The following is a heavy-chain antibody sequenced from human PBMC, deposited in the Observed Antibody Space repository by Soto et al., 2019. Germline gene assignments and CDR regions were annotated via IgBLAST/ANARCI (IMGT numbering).Heavy chain of an antibody. D-gene: IGHD3-10*01. V-gene: IGHV4-4*07. Sequence: ALTCTVSGGSISSYYWSWIRQPAGKGLEWIGRIYTSGSTNYNPSLKSRVTMSVDTSKNQFSLKLSSVTAADTAVYYCARVLLYNWFDPWGQGTLVTVSS. CDR3: ARVLLYNWFDP. J-gene: IGHJ5*02. CDR1: GGSISSYY. CDR2: IYTSGST.